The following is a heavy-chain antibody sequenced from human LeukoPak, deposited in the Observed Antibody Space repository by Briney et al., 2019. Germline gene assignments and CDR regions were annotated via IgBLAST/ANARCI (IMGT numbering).Heavy chain of an antibody. D-gene: IGHD1-1*01. V-gene: IGHV3-66*01. CDR1: GFTVSSNY. CDR2: IYRGGST. Sequence: GGSLRLSCAASGFTVSSNYVSWVRQAPGKGLEWVSTIYRGGSTYYADSVKGRFTISRDNSKNTVYLQINTLRAEDTAVYYCARGGLETAVKYFFDYWGQGTLITVSS. J-gene: IGHJ4*02. CDR3: ARGGLETAVKYFFDY.